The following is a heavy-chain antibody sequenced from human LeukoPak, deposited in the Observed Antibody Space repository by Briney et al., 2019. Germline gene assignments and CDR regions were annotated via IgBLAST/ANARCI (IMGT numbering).Heavy chain of an antibody. CDR3: ARRGPVSGWFGD. V-gene: IGHV5-51*01. CDR2: IYPGDSDT. CDR1: GYNFSNYW. J-gene: IGHJ4*02. D-gene: IGHD6-19*01. Sequence: GESLKISCSGSGYNFSNYWIGWVRQTPGKGLEWMGIIYPGDSDTRYSPSFQGQVTVSADKSISTAYLQWGSLKASDTAMYYCARRGPVSGWFGDSGQGTLVTVSS.